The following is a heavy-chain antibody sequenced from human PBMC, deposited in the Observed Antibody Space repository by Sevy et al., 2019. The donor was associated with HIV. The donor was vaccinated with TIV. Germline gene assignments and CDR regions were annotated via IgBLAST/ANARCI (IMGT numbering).Heavy chain of an antibody. CDR2: IYYSGST. D-gene: IGHD6-13*01. V-gene: IGHV4-39*01. Sequence: SETLSLTCTVSGGSISSSSYYWSWIRQPPGKGLEWIGSIYYSGSTYYNPSLKSRVTISVDTSKNQFSLKLSSVTAADTAVYYCARRRIAAAGTEQHNWFDPWGQGTLVTVSS. CDR1: GGSISSSSYY. CDR3: ARRRIAAAGTEQHNWFDP. J-gene: IGHJ5*02.